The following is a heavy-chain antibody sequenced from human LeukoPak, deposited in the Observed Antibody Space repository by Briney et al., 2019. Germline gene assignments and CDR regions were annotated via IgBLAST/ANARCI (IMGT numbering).Heavy chain of an antibody. CDR2: ICGVGGST. CDR1: GFTFYDYA. V-gene: IGHV3-43*02. Sequence: GGSLRLSCAASGFTFYDYAMHWVRQAPGKGLEWVSLICGVGGSTYYADSVKRRFPISRDNSKTSLYLQMNSLRTEDTALYYCAKVLGYYDSSGYYQEGGFDYWGQGTLVTVSS. CDR3: AKVLGYYDSSGYYQEGGFDY. D-gene: IGHD3-22*01. J-gene: IGHJ4*02.